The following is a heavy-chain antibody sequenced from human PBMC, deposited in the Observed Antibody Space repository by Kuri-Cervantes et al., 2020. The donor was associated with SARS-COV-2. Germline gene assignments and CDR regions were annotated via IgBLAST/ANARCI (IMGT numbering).Heavy chain of an antibody. V-gene: IGHV4-59*01. CDR3: ARERGQIYYYGSGSTTDHAFDI. Sequence: SETLSLTCTVSGGTISSYYWSWIRQPPGKGLEWIGYIYYSESTNYNPSLKSRVTISVDTSKNHFSLKLSSVAAADTAVYYCARERGQIYYYGSGSTTDHAFDIWGQGTMVTVSS. CDR1: GGTISSYY. J-gene: IGHJ3*02. CDR2: IYYSEST. D-gene: IGHD3-10*01.